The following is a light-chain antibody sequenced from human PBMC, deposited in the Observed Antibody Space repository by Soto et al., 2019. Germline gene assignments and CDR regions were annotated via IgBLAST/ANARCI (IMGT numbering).Light chain of an antibody. CDR3: QQYYSSPLT. J-gene: IGKJ4*01. Sequence: DIVMTQSPDSLVVPLGERATIHCKATQSLLFSSKNLNYLSWYQQKPGQPPRLLIYWASTRDFGVPDRFSGSGSGTDFTITISSLQAEDVAVYYCQQYYSSPLTFGGGTRLEIK. CDR1: QSLLFSSKNLNY. CDR2: WAS. V-gene: IGKV4-1*01.